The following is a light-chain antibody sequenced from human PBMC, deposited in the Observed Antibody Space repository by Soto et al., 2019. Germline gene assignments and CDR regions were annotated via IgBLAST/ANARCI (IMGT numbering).Light chain of an antibody. V-gene: IGLV2-14*01. J-gene: IGLJ1*01. CDR3: SSYTSSTTKV. Sequence: QSVLTQPPSASGSPGQSVAISCTGTSSDVGGYNYVSWYQQHPGKAPKLMIYEVNKRPSGVSKRFSGSKSGNTATLTISGLQAEDEADYYCSSYTSSTTKVFGTGTKVTVL. CDR1: SSDVGGYNY. CDR2: EVN.